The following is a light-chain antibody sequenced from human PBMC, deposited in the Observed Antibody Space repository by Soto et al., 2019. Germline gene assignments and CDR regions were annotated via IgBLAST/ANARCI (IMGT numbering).Light chain of an antibody. CDR3: RHLCSSMPHP. Sequence: EIVMTQSPGTLSLSPGERATLSCRASQVIGSRYLAWYHQKSGQAPRLLIYDASSTATGIADRFSGSESGTDFTLTISRLEPEDLGVYYCRHLCSSMPHPFGQGTQLEIK. V-gene: IGKV3-20*01. CDR2: DAS. J-gene: IGKJ2*01. CDR1: QVIGSRY.